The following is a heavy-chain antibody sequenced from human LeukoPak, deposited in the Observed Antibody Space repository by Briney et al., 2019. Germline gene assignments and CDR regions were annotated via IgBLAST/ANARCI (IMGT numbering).Heavy chain of an antibody. J-gene: IGHJ4*02. D-gene: IGHD6-13*01. Sequence: GGSLRLSCAAAGFKFDEYAIHWVRQAPGKFLEWVGCISCNIDSIGYADSRRGRFTISSDNDKKSLYLQKNSVRHEATPLYYCTKGSRSGTWYYFDYWGQGTLVTVSS. V-gene: IGHV3-9*01. CDR1: GFKFDEYA. CDR3: TKGSRSGTWYYFDY. CDR2: ISCNIDSI.